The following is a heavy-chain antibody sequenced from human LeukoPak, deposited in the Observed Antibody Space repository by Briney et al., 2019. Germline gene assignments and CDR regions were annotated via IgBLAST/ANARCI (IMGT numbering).Heavy chain of an antibody. CDR2: IYSSGGT. J-gene: IGHJ4*02. V-gene: IGHV4-59*01. D-gene: IGHD3-22*01. CDR1: GGSISGYY. Sequence: SETLSLTCSVSGGSISGYYWSWIRQPPGKGLEWIGYIYSSGGTNYNPPLKSRVTISLDTSKNQFSLRLSSVTAADTAVYYCARGGDYDSSGYGDYWGQGTLVTVSS. CDR3: ARGGDYDSSGYGDY.